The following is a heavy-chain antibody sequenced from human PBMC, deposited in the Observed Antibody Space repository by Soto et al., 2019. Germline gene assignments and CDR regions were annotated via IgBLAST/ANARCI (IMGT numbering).Heavy chain of an antibody. D-gene: IGHD2-8*01. CDR3: ARVYAYYFDY. V-gene: IGHV4-39*07. Sequence: SDTLSLTCTVSGGSISSSSYYWGWIRQPPGKGLEWIGSIYYSGSTYYNPSLKSRVTISVDTSKNQFSLKLSSVTAADTAVYYCARVYAYYFDYWGQGTLVTVSS. CDR1: GGSISSSSYY. J-gene: IGHJ4*02. CDR2: IYYSGST.